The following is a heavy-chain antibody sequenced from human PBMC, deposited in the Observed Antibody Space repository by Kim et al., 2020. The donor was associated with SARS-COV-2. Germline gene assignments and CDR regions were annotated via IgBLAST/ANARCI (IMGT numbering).Heavy chain of an antibody. V-gene: IGHV4-34*01. CDR3: ARVGAVVEGWFDP. Sequence: YNPSLKSQVTMSIDTSKNQCSLGVTAVTAADTAVYYCARVGAVVEGWFDPWGQGSLVTVSS. J-gene: IGHJ5*02. D-gene: IGHD6-13*01.